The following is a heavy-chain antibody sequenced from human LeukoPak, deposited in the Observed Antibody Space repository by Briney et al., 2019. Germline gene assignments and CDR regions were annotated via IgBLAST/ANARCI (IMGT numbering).Heavy chain of an antibody. J-gene: IGHJ4*02. D-gene: IGHD1-1*01. CDR3: ARGRTKQLSD. CDR1: GGSISSGSYY. CDR2: IYTSGST. V-gene: IGHV4-61*02. Sequence: PSETLSLTCTVSGGSISSGSYYWSWLRQPAGTGLEWIGRIYTSGSTNYNPSLKSRVTISVDTSKNQFSLKLSSVTAADTAVYYCARGRTKQLSDWGQGTLVTVSS.